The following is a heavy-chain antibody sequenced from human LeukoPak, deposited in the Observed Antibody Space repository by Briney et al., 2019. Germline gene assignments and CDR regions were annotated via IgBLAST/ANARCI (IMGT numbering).Heavy chain of an antibody. D-gene: IGHD3-3*01. V-gene: IGHV3-73*01. J-gene: IGHJ4*02. CDR2: IGNKVSNYAT. Sequence: GGSLRLSCAASGFTFSGSTMHWVRQASGKGLEWVGHIGNKVSNYATEYAASLRGRFTISRDDSKDTAYLQVNSLKTEDTAVYYCAGNYDSWTGLNYWGQGTLVTVSS. CDR1: GFTFSGST. CDR3: AGNYDSWTGLNY.